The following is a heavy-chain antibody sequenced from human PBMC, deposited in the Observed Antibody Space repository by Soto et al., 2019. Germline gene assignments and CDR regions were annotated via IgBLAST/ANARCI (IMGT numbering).Heavy chain of an antibody. CDR1: GFTFSSYS. CDR2: ISIRGGDE. D-gene: IGHD5-18*01. J-gene: IGHJ4*02. V-gene: IGHV3-30*03. Sequence: QVQLVESGGGVVQPGKSLRLSCAASGFTFSSYSMHWARQAPGKGLEWVTGISIRGGDEYYAESVRGRFTISRDDSKNTMYLTMDILRVEDRAVYYCAWVTIQARKHLDYWGKGTRVTVSS. CDR3: AWVTIQARKHLDY.